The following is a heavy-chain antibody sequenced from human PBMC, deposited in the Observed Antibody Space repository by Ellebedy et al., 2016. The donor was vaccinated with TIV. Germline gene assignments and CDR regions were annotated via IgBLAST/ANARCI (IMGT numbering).Heavy chain of an antibody. V-gene: IGHV1-18*01. D-gene: IGHD4-17*01. CDR1: GYTFTSYG. J-gene: IGHJ3*02. Sequence: AASVKVSCKASGYTFTSYGISWVRQAPGQGLEWMGWISAYNGNTNCAQNLQGRVTMTTDTSTNTAYMELRSLRSDDTAVYYCATVKDFGDFGAAFDIWGPGTMVTVSS. CDR2: ISAYNGNT. CDR3: ATVKDFGDFGAAFDI.